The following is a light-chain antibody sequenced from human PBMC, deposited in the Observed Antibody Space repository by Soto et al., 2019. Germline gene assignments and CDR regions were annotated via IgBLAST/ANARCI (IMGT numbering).Light chain of an antibody. CDR2: AAS. J-gene: IGKJ5*01. Sequence: AVQVTQSPSSLSASVGDRVTITCRASQAIRNDLGWYQQKPGKAPKLPIYAASTLQSGVPSRFSGSGFGTDFTLTISSLQPEDFATYYCLQDFNYFSFGQGTRLEIK. CDR3: LQDFNYFS. V-gene: IGKV1-6*01. CDR1: QAIRND.